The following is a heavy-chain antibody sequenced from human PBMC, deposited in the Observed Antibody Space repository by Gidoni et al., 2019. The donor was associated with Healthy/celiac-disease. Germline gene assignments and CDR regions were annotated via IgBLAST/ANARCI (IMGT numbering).Heavy chain of an antibody. D-gene: IGHD3-22*01. CDR3: ARGSDYYDSSGYGY. CDR2: IDYSGST. Sequence: QVQLQESGPGLVTPSETLSLTCTVSGGSNSSYYWSWIRQTPGKGLEWIGYIDYSGSTNYNPSLKSRVTISVDTSKNQFSLKLSSVTAADTAVYYCARGSDYYDSSGYGYWGQGTLVTVSS. V-gene: IGHV4-59*01. J-gene: IGHJ4*02. CDR1: GGSNSSYY.